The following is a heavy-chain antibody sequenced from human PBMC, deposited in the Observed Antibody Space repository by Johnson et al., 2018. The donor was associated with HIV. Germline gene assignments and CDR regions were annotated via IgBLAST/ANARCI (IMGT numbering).Heavy chain of an antibody. CDR3: ARAGAVGFDAFDI. CDR2: VSYDGSNK. V-gene: IGHV3-30*04. CDR1: GFTFSSFA. Sequence: QVQLVESGGGVVQPGRSLRLSCAASGFTFSSFAIHWVRQAPGKGLVWVSLVSYDGSNKYYADSVKGRFTISRDNSKNTLYLQMNSLRAEDTAVYYCARAGAVGFDAFDIWGQGTMVTVSS. D-gene: IGHD6-19*01. J-gene: IGHJ3*02.